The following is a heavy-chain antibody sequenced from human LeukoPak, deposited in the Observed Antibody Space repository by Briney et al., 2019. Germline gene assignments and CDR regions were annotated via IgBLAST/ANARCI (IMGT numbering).Heavy chain of an antibody. V-gene: IGHV3-30*02. J-gene: IGHJ5*02. CDR3: AIPDYYGLGSYATPDNWFDP. CDR2: IRYDGSNK. CDR1: GFTFSSYG. Sequence: GGSLRLSCAASGFTFSSYGMHWVRQAPGKGLEWVTFIRYDGSNKYYADSVKGRFTISRDNSKNTLYLQMNSLRAEDTAVYYCAIPDYYGLGSYATPDNWFDPWGQGTLVTFSS. D-gene: IGHD3-10*01.